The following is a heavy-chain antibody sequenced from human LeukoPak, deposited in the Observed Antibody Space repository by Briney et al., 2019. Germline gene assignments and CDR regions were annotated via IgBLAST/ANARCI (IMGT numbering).Heavy chain of an antibody. CDR2: IRSKANSYAT. Sequence: GGSLRLSCAASGFTFSGSAMHWVRQASGKGLEWVGRIRSKANSYATAYAASVKGRFTISRDDSKNTAYLQMNSLKTEDTAVYYCAKEESSGWYGYWGQGTLVTVSS. CDR1: GFTFSGSA. J-gene: IGHJ4*02. D-gene: IGHD6-19*01. CDR3: AKEESSGWYGY. V-gene: IGHV3-73*01.